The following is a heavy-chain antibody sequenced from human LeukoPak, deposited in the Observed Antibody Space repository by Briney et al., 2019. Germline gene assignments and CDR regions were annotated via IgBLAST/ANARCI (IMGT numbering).Heavy chain of an antibody. CDR1: GGTFSSYA. CDR2: IIPIFGTA. J-gene: IGHJ4*02. D-gene: IGHD3-3*01. Sequence: ASVKVSCKASGGTFSSYAISWVRQAPGQGLEWMGGIIPIFGTANYAQKFQGRVTITADESTGTAYMELSSLRSEDTAVYYCARAGLRTYYDFWSGSEDFDYWGQGTLVTVSS. V-gene: IGHV1-69*13. CDR3: ARAGLRTYYDFWSGSEDFDY.